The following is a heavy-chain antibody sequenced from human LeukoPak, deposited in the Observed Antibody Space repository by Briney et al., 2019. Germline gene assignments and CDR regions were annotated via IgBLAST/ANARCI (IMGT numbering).Heavy chain of an antibody. CDR3: AREEGYSYGFDY. Sequence: ASVKVSCKAPGGTFSSYAISWLRQAPGQGLEWMGRIIPILGIANYAQKFQGRVTITADKSTSTAYMELSSLRSEDTAVYYCAREEGYSYGFDYWGQGTLVTVSS. V-gene: IGHV1-69*04. CDR2: IIPILGIA. J-gene: IGHJ4*02. CDR1: GGTFSSYA. D-gene: IGHD5-18*01.